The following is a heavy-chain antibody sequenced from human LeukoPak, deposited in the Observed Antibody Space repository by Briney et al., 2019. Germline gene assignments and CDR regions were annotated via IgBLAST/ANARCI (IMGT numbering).Heavy chain of an antibody. CDR3: AKGGSYYGMDV. J-gene: IGHJ6*02. CDR1: GFSFSSCA. D-gene: IGHD3-10*01. V-gene: IGHV3-23*01. CDR2: TSGGADST. Sequence: GGSLRLSCAASGFSFSSCAMGWVRQAPGKGPDWVSSTSGGADSTYYADSVKGRFTISRDNSKNTLYLQMNSLRAEDTAVYYCAKGGSYYGMDVWGQGTTVTVSS.